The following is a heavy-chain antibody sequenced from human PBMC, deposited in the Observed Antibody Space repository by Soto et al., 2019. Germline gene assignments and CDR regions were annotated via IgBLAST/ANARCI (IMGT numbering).Heavy chain of an antibody. V-gene: IGHV1-18*01. J-gene: IGHJ5*02. Sequence: GASVKLSCKTSGYTFNTYGINWVRQAPGQGLELMGWISAYDGKTTYAEKFQGRVTLTTDTSTSTAYMELRSLRSDDTAIYYCARVSHEFWTSYWFDPWGQGTSVTVSS. CDR3: ARVSHEFWTSYWFDP. D-gene: IGHD3-3*01. CDR1: GYTFNTYG. CDR2: ISAYDGKT.